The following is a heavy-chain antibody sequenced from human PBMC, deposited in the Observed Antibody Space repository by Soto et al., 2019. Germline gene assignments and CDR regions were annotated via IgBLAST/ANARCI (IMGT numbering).Heavy chain of an antibody. D-gene: IGHD1-26*01. Sequence: QVQLVESGGGVVQPGRSLRLSCAASGFTFSSYGMHWVRQAPGKGLEWVAVIWYDGSNKYYAESVKGRFTISRDNSKNTLYMQMNSLRAEDTAVYYCARGLCGGSLKYYYGMDVWGQGTTVTVSS. CDR3: ARGLCGGSLKYYYGMDV. J-gene: IGHJ6*02. CDR1: GFTFSSYG. V-gene: IGHV3-33*01. CDR2: IWYDGSNK.